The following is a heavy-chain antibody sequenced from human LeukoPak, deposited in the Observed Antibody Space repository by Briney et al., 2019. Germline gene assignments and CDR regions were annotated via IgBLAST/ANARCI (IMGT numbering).Heavy chain of an antibody. Sequence: SETLSLTCTVSGGSISSYYWSWIRQPPGKGLEWIGYIYYSGSTNYNPSLKSRVTISVDTSKNQFSLKLSSVTAADTAVYYCARDNYIAAEPNWFDPWGQGTLVTVSS. J-gene: IGHJ5*02. CDR1: GGSISSYY. V-gene: IGHV4-59*01. CDR2: IYYSGST. D-gene: IGHD4-11*01. CDR3: ARDNYIAAEPNWFDP.